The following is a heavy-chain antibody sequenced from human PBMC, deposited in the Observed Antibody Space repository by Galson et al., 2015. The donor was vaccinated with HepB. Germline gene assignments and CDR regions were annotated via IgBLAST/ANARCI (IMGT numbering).Heavy chain of an antibody. CDR2: IYTSGST. D-gene: IGHD6-19*01. J-gene: IGHJ4*02. CDR1: GGSISSGSYY. Sequence: QLQLQESGSGLVKPSQTLSLTCTVSGGSISSGSYYWSWIRQPAGKGLEWIGRIYTSGSTNYNPSLKSRVTIPVDTSKNQFSLKLSSVTAADTAVYYCASVTVSGAYNIFDYWGQGTLVTVSS. V-gene: IGHV4-61*02. CDR3: ASVTVSGAYNIFDY.